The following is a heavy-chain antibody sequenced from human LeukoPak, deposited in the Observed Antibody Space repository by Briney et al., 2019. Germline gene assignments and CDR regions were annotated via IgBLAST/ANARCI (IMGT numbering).Heavy chain of an antibody. J-gene: IGHJ4*02. CDR3: AGARFSGSYSFDY. Sequence: ASVKASCKASGGTFISYAISWVRQAPGQGLEWMGRIIPIFGIANYAQKFQGRVTITADKSTSTAYMELSSLRSEDTAVYYCAGARFSGSYSFDYWGQGTLVTVSS. D-gene: IGHD1-26*01. CDR2: IIPIFGIA. V-gene: IGHV1-69*04. CDR1: GGTFISYA.